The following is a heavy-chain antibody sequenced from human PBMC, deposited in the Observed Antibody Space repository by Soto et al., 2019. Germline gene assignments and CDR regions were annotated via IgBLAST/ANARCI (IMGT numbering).Heavy chain of an antibody. CDR3: AGVRGPYCGGECYPPTPNWFDP. D-gene: IGHD2-21*01. V-gene: IGHV4-30-2*01. J-gene: IGHJ5*02. CDR2: IYHSGST. CDR1: GGSISSRGYS. Sequence: QLQLQESGSGLVKPSQTLSLSCAVSGGSISSRGYSWSWIRQPPGKGLEWIGYIYHSGSTYYNPSLKSRVTISVDRSKNQFSLNLSSVTAADSAVYYCAGVRGPYCGGECYPPTPNWFDPWGQGTLVTVSS.